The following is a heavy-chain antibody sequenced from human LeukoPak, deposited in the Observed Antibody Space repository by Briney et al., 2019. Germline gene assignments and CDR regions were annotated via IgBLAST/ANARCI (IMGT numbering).Heavy chain of an antibody. CDR1: GFTVSTNY. CDR2: IYRGGGT. CDR3: ARGSTFGGVISDF. J-gene: IGHJ4*02. D-gene: IGHD3-16*02. Sequence: PGGSLRLSCAASGFTVSTNYVSWVRQAPGKGLEWVSVIYRGGGTAYADSVKDRFTISRDNANNSLHLQMNSLRVEDTGIYFCARGSTFGGVISDFWGQGTLVTVSS. V-gene: IGHV3-66*01.